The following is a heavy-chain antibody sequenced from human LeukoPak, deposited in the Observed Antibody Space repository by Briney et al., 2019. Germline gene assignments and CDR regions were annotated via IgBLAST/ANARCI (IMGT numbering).Heavy chain of an antibody. CDR3: ARTKNSSSWFFDI. D-gene: IGHD6-13*01. J-gene: IGHJ3*02. Sequence: PSHTLSLTCTVSGGSISSGDYHWSWIRQPPAKGLEWFVYMYYRGSTYYHPSLKSRVTISVDTSKNQFSLKLSSVTAADTAVYYFARTKNSSSWFFDIWGQGTMVTVSS. CDR2: MYYRGST. CDR1: GGSISSGDYH. V-gene: IGHV4-30-4*08.